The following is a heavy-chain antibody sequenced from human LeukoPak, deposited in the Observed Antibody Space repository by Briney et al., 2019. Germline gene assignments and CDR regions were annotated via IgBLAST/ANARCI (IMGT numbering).Heavy chain of an antibody. Sequence: GGSLRLSCAASGFTFSNAWMSWVRQAPGKGLEWVGRIKSKTDGGITDYAAPVKGRFTISRDDSKNTLYLQMNSLKTEDTAVYYCTTDRNLYYYGSGSYYNYFDYWGQGTLVTVSS. CDR1: GFTFSNAW. CDR3: TTDRNLYYYGSGSYYNYFDY. D-gene: IGHD3-10*01. V-gene: IGHV3-15*01. CDR2: IKSKTDGGIT. J-gene: IGHJ4*02.